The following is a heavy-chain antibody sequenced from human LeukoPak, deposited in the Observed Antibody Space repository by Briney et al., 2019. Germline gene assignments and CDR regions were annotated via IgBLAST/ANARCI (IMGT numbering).Heavy chain of an antibody. CDR3: AKDGGPGLRLN. D-gene: IGHD4-17*01. CDR2: ISGSGGST. CDR1: GFTFSSYA. J-gene: IGHJ4*02. V-gene: IGHV3-23*01. Sequence: GGSLRLSCAASGFTFSSYAMSWVRQAPGKGLEWVSAISGSGGSTYYADSVKGWFTISRDNSKNTLYLQMNSLRAEDTAVYYCAKDGGPGLRLNWGQGTLVTVSS.